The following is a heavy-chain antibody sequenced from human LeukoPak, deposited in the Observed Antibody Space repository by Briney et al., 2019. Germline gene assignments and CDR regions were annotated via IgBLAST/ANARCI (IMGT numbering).Heavy chain of an antibody. CDR2: IWSDGSNK. CDR1: GFTFSSYV. Sequence: PGGSLRLSCAASGFTFSSYVMHWVRQAPGKALEWVAVIWSDGSNKYYADSVKGRFAISRDNSKNTLYLQMNTLRVEDTAVYYCARAPVAASYYFDYWGQGTLVTVSS. D-gene: IGHD6-19*01. CDR3: ARAPVAASYYFDY. J-gene: IGHJ4*02. V-gene: IGHV3-33*01.